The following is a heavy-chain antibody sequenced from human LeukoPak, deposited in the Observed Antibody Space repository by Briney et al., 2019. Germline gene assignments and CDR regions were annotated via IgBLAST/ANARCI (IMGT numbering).Heavy chain of an antibody. D-gene: IGHD5-24*01. CDR3: AKDRVEMATIDQLDY. Sequence: GGSLRLSCAASGFTFSSYAMSWVRQAPGKGLVWVSAISGSGGSTYYADSVKGRFTISRDNSKNTLYLQMNSLRAEDTAVYYCAKDRVEMATIDQLDYWGQGTLVTVSS. J-gene: IGHJ4*02. CDR2: ISGSGGST. V-gene: IGHV3-23*01. CDR1: GFTFSSYA.